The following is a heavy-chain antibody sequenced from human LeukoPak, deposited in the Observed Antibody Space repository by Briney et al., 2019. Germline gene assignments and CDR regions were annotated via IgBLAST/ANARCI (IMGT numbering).Heavy chain of an antibody. CDR2: ISSSGSTI. D-gene: IGHD3-22*01. J-gene: IGHJ4*02. Sequence: GGSLRLSRAASGFTLHSYCMIRGRPAPGEGVEGLLYISSSGSTIYYADSVKGRFTISRDNAKNSLYLQMNSLRAEDTAVYYCARDEYYDSSGYTSWGQGTLVTVSS. CDR3: ARDEYYDSSGYTS. CDR1: GFTLHSYC. V-gene: IGHV3-48*01.